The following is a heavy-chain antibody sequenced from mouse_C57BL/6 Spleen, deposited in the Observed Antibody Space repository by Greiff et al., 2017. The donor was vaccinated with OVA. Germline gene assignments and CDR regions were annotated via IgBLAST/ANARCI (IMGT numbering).Heavy chain of an antibody. J-gene: IGHJ4*01. CDR1: DSEVFPIAY. CDR3: ARGGSRGYAMDY. Sequence: VKLQQSGSELRSPGSSVKLSCKDFDSEVFPIAYMSWVRQKPGHGFEWIGGILPSIGRTIYGEKFEDKATLDADTLSNTAYLELNSLTSEDSAIYYCARGGSRGYAMDYWGQGTSVTVSS. V-gene: IGHV15-2*01. D-gene: IGHD1-1*01. CDR2: ILPSIGRT.